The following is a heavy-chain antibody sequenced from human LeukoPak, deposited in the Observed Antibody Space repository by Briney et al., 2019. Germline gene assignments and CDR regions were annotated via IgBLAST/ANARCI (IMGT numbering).Heavy chain of an antibody. D-gene: IGHD6-19*01. J-gene: IGHJ4*02. Sequence: PGNSLRLSCAASGFTFSSSGMHWVRQAPGKGLEWVAVIWYDGSNKYYADSVKGRFTISRDNSKNTLYLQMNSLRAEDTAVYYCARGTGYSSGWPLDYWGQGTLVTVSS. CDR2: IWYDGSNK. V-gene: IGHV3-33*01. CDR3: ARGTGYSSGWPLDY. CDR1: GFTFSSSG.